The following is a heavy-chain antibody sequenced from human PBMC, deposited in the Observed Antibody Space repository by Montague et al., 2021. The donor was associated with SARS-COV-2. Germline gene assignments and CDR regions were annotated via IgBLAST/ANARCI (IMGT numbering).Heavy chain of an antibody. Sequence: SLRLSCAASGSNFRSYNMHWVRQAPGKGLDWVAVISSDGSEQYYADSLRGRFTISRDNPGNTVFLQVHSLRPDDTAVYYCARGFFAGITSALDVWGQGTAVTVSS. CDR3: ARGFFAGITSALDV. V-gene: IGHV3-30*04. CDR1: GSNFRSYN. CDR2: ISSDGSEQ. D-gene: IGHD6-13*01. J-gene: IGHJ6*01.